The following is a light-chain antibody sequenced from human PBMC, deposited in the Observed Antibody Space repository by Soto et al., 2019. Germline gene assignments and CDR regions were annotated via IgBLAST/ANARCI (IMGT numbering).Light chain of an antibody. CDR3: QQSYSSPWT. Sequence: DIQMTQSPSSLSASVGDRVTITGRANQYISTYLNWYLQKPGKAPNLMMFAASNLQSGVPSRFSGSASGTDFTLTITNLLPDDFATYYCQQSYSSPWTFVHGTKVEVK. CDR1: QYISTY. CDR2: AAS. V-gene: IGKV1-39*01. J-gene: IGKJ1*01.